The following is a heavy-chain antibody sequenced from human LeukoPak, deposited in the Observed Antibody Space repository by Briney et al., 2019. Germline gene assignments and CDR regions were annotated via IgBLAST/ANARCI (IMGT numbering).Heavy chain of an antibody. J-gene: IGHJ3*02. Sequence: PGRSLRLSCAASGFTFSNYGMHWVRQAPGKGLEWVAVISYDGSNKYYADSVKGQFTIYRDNSQNTLYLQMNSLRAEDTALYYCAKGLRVVRGVIGDAFDIWGQGTMVTVSS. CDR2: ISYDGSNK. CDR3: AKGLRVVRGVIGDAFDI. CDR1: GFTFSNYG. V-gene: IGHV3-30*18. D-gene: IGHD3-10*01.